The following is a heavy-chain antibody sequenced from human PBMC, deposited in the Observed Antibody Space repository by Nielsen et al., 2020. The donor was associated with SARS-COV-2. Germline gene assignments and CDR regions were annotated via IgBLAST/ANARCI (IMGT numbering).Heavy chain of an antibody. Sequence: GGSLRLSCAASGFTFSNFAMTWVRQAPGKGLEWVSSINGGGGNTYYADSVKDRFTISRDNSKTTLYLQMNSLRAEDTAVYYCARGPYGGYFDYWGQGTLVTVSS. CDR2: INGGGGNT. CDR3: ARGPYGGYFDY. D-gene: IGHD4/OR15-4a*01. V-gene: IGHV3-23*01. J-gene: IGHJ4*02. CDR1: GFTFSNFA.